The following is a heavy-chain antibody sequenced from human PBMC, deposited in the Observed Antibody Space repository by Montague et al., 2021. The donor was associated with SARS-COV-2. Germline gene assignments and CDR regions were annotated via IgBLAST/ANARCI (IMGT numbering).Heavy chain of an antibody. CDR3: ARGQVTISGVLIFIPAAGHLDG. V-gene: IGHV4-4*02. CDR2: IYRSGST. CDR1: GHSIWSSDW. J-gene: IGHJ3*01. Sequence: SETLSLTCSVSGHSIWSSDWWTWVRQPPGKGLEWIGEIYRSGSTTYNPSLKGRVTLSRDTSKNQFSLKLQSVTPADTGVYYCARGQVTISGVLIFIPAAGHLDGWGQGTSVTVSS. D-gene: IGHD3-3*01.